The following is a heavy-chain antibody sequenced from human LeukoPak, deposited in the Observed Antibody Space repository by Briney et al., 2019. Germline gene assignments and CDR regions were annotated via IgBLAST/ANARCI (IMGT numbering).Heavy chain of an antibody. Sequence: KPGGSLRLSCAASGFTFSSYSMNWVRQAPGKGLEWVSSISSSSSYIYYADSVKGGFTISRDNAKNSLYLQMNSLRAEDTAVYYCAIIVVPAGMASLDVWGKGTTVTVSS. CDR1: GFTFSSYS. V-gene: IGHV3-21*01. J-gene: IGHJ6*04. D-gene: IGHD2-2*01. CDR2: ISSSSSYI. CDR3: AIIVVPAGMASLDV.